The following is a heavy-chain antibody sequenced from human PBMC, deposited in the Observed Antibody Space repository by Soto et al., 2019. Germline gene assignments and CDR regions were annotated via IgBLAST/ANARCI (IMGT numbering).Heavy chain of an antibody. V-gene: IGHV3-23*01. J-gene: IGHJ4*02. CDR2: ISGSGGST. CDR1: GFTFSSYA. CDR3: AKTSGVIVVVTSFDN. D-gene: IGHD3-22*01. Sequence: GGSLRLSCAASGFTFSSYAMSWVRQAPGKGLEWVSAISGSGGSTYYADAVKGRFTISRDNSKNTLYLQMNSLRAEDTAIYYCAKTSGVIVVVTSFDNWGQGTLVTVSS.